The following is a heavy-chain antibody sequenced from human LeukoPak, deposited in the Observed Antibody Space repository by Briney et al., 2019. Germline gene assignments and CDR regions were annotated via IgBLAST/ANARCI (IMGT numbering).Heavy chain of an antibody. CDR3: ERAQVYYSPFDY. V-gene: IGHV3-11*01. Sequence: PGGSLRLSCAASGFTFSDYYMSWIRQAPGKGLEWVSYISSSGSTIYYADSVKGRFTISRDNAKNSLYLQMNSLRVEDTAVYYCERAQVYYSPFDYWGQGTLVTVSS. J-gene: IGHJ4*02. D-gene: IGHD5/OR15-5a*01. CDR2: ISSSGSTI. CDR1: GFTFSDYY.